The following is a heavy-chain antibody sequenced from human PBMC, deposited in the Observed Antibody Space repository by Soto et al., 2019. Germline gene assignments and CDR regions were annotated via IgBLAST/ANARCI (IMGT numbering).Heavy chain of an antibody. J-gene: IGHJ4*02. CDR2: ISYDGSNK. Sequence: GGSLRLSCAASGFTFSSYGMHWVRQAPGKGLEWVAVISYDGSNKYYADSVKGRFTISRDNSKNTLYLQMNSLRAEDTAVYYCAKDGLVTMVRRTGSPHYWGQGTLVTVSS. CDR1: GFTFSSYG. D-gene: IGHD3-10*01. V-gene: IGHV3-30*18. CDR3: AKDGLVTMVRRTGSPHY.